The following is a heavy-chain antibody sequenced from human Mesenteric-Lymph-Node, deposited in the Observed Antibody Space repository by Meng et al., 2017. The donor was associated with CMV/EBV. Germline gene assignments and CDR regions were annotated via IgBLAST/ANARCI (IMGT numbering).Heavy chain of an antibody. CDR3: ARDLRGGYSGYDTSPIDY. J-gene: IGHJ4*02. V-gene: IGHV3-21*01. Sequence: GGSLRLSCAASGFIFDDYAIHWLRQAPGKGLEWVSSISSSSSYIYYADSVKGRFTISRDNAKNSLYLQMNSLRAEDTAVYYCARDLRGGYSGYDTSPIDYWGQGTLVTVSS. D-gene: IGHD5-12*01. CDR1: GFIFDDYA. CDR2: ISSSSSYI.